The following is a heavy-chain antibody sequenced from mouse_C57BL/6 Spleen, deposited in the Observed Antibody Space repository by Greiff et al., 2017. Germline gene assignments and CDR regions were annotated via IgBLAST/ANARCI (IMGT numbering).Heavy chain of an antibody. D-gene: IGHD2-4*01. CDR2: INPNNGGT. CDR3: ARKREYDYDGLYYAMDY. CDR1: GYTFTDYN. Sequence: EVQLQQSGPELVKPGASVKIPCKASGYTFTDYNMDWVKQSPGKSLEWIGDINPNNGGTIYNQKFKGKATLTVDKSSSTAYMELRSLTSEDSAVYYCARKREYDYDGLYYAMDYWGQGTSVTVSS. J-gene: IGHJ4*01. V-gene: IGHV1-18*01.